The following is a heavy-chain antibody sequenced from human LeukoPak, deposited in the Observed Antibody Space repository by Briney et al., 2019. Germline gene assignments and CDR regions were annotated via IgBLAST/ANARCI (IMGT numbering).Heavy chain of an antibody. J-gene: IGHJ4*02. CDR1: GGSFSGYY. V-gene: IGHV4-34*01. CDR3: ARVMATISRDFDY. CDR2: INHSGST. Sequence: SETLSLTCAVYGGSFSGYYWSWFRQPPGKGLEWIGEINHSGSTNYNPSLKSRVTISVDTSKNQFSLKLSSVTAADTAVYYCARVMATISRDFDYWGQGTLVTVSS. D-gene: IGHD5-24*01.